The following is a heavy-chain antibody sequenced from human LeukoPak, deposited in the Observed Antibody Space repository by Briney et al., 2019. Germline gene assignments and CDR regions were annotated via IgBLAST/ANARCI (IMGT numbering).Heavy chain of an antibody. J-gene: IGHJ4*02. CDR2: ISGSGGST. D-gene: IGHD3-22*01. CDR3: ARRAGDYSHPYEY. Sequence: GGSLRLSCAASGFTFSSYAMSWVRQAPGKGLEWVSAISGSGGSTYYADSVKGRFTISRDNSKNTFHLQMNSLRAEDTAVYYCARRAGDYSHPYEYWGQGTLVTVSS. CDR1: GFTFSSYA. V-gene: IGHV3-23*01.